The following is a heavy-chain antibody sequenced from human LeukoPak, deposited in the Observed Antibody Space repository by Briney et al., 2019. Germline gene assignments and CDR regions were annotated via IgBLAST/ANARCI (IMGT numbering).Heavy chain of an antibody. V-gene: IGHV1-69*13. D-gene: IGHD2-2*01. Sequence: ASVKVSCKASGGTFRNYAISWVRQAPGQGLEWMGGIIPIFGTANYAQKFQGRVTITADESTSTAYMELSSLRSEDTAVYYCARNKLGYCSSTSCPYHMDVWGKGTTVTVSS. CDR1: GGTFRNYA. CDR3: ARNKLGYCSSTSCPYHMDV. J-gene: IGHJ6*03. CDR2: IIPIFGTA.